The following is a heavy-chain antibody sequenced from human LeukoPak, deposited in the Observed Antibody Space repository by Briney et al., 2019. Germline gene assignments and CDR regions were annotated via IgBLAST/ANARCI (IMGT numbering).Heavy chain of an antibody. V-gene: IGHV1-69*05. J-gene: IGHJ4*02. D-gene: IGHD2-2*01. CDR3: ARVTCSSTSCQKYYFDY. CDR2: IIPIFGTA. CDR1: GGTFSSYA. Sequence: SVKVSCKASGGTFSSYAISWVRQAPGQGLEWMGGIIPIFGTANYAQKFQGRVTITTDESTSTAYMELSSLRSEDTAVYYCARVTCSSTSCQKYYFDYWGQGTLVTVSS.